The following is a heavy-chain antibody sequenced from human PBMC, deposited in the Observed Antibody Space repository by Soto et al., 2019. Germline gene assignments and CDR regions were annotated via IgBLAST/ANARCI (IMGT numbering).Heavy chain of an antibody. CDR3: ARSTMVRGVIIND. Sequence: EVQLVESGGGLVQPGESLRLSCAASGFTLSSYWMSWVRQAPGKGLEWVANIKQDGSEIFYVDSVKGRFTISRDNAKNSLCLQLNSLRAEDTAVYYCARSTMVRGVIINDWGQGTLVTVSS. V-gene: IGHV3-7*01. D-gene: IGHD3-10*01. CDR2: IKQDGSEI. J-gene: IGHJ4*02. CDR1: GFTLSSYW.